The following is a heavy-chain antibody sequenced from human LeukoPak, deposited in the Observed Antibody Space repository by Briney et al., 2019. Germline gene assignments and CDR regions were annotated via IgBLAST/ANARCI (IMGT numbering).Heavy chain of an antibody. J-gene: IGHJ2*01. CDR2: IYYSGST. Sequence: SETLSLTCTVSGGSISSGSYYWSWIRQPPGKGLEWIGYIYYSGSTNYNPSLKSRVTISVDTSKNQFSLKLSSVTAEDTAVYYCARDGGDTAISYWYFDLWGRGTLVTVSS. D-gene: IGHD5-18*01. CDR3: ARDGGDTAISYWYFDL. CDR1: GGSISSGSYY. V-gene: IGHV4-61*01.